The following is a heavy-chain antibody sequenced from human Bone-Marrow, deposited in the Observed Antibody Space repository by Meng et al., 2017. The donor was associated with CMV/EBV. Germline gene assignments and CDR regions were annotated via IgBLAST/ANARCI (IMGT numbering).Heavy chain of an antibody. CDR3: AREIGTSGLRWFSDGRLGD. CDR2: IYYSGST. V-gene: IGHV4-39*07. Sequence: SETLSLTCTVSGGSISSSSYYWGWIRQPPGKGLEWIGSIYYSGSTYYNPSLKSRVTISVDTSKNQFSLKLSSVTAADTAVYYCAREIGTSGLRWFSDGRLGDWGQGTLVTVSS. D-gene: IGHD3-10*01. J-gene: IGHJ4*02. CDR1: GGSISSSSYY.